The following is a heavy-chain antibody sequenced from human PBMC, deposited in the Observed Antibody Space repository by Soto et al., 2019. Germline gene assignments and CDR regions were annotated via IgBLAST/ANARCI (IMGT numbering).Heavy chain of an antibody. D-gene: IGHD3-22*01. J-gene: IGHJ4*02. V-gene: IGHV3-21*01. CDR3: AREFYDSSGYYFGYCFDY. CDR1: GFTFSNYN. CDR2: ISSSSSYI. Sequence: EVQLVESGGGLVKPGGSLRLSCAASGFTFSNYNMNWVRQAPGKGLEWVSFISSSSSYIYYADSVKGRFTISRDNAKNSLYLQMNSLRAEDTAVYYCAREFYDSSGYYFGYCFDYWGQGTLVTVSS.